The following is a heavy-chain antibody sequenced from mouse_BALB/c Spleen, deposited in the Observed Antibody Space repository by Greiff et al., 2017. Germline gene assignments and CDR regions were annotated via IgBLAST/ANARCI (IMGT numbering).Heavy chain of an antibody. CDR3: ARGARATSWFAY. CDR1: GYTFTSYV. D-gene: IGHD3-1*01. J-gene: IGHJ3*01. CDR2: INPYNDGT. Sequence: EVQRVESGPELVKPGASVKMSCKASGYTFTSYVMHWVKQKPGQGLEWIGYINPYNDGTKYNEKFKGKATLTSDKSSSTAYMELSSLTSEDSAVYYCARGARATSWFAYWGQGTLVTVSA. V-gene: IGHV1-14*01.